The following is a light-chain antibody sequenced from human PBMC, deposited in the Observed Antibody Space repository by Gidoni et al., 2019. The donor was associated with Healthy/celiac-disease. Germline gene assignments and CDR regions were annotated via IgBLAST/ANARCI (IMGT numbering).Light chain of an antibody. CDR2: DVF. Sequence: EILLTQSPATLSLSLGDRANIYCRASQRISNSLAWYQQKPGQAPRLLLSDVFNRVPGFPPRFSGSGSGTDFSLTISSLEPEVCAVYYCQQFSIWPRTFGQXTKLEIK. J-gene: IGKJ2*01. CDR3: QQFSIWPRT. V-gene: IGKV3-11*01. CDR1: QRISNS.